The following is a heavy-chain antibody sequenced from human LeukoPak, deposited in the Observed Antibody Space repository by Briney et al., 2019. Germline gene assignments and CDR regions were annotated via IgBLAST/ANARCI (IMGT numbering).Heavy chain of an antibody. CDR2: IYSGGST. CDR3: ARGSLYSSGWFAFDI. CDR1: GFTVSSNY. Sequence: PGGSLRLSCSASGFTVSSNYMSWVRQAPGKGLEWVSVIYSGGSTYYADSVKGRFTISRDNSKNTLYLQMNSLRAEDTAVYYCARGSLYSSGWFAFDIWGQGTMVTVSS. J-gene: IGHJ3*02. D-gene: IGHD6-19*01. V-gene: IGHV3-53*01.